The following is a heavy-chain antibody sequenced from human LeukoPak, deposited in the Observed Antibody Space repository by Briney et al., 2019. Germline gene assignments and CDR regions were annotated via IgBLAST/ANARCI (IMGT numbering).Heavy chain of an antibody. CDR3: ARDAPPLGMDV. V-gene: IGHV3-30*04. CDR2: ISNDGSTK. Sequence: GGSLTLSCAASGFTFSTYVMHWVRQAPGKGLEWVAVISNDGSTKYYADSVKGRFTVSRDNSKNTVYLQMNSLRAEDTAVYYCARDAPPLGMDVWGIGTTVTVSS. J-gene: IGHJ6*04. CDR1: GFTFSTYV.